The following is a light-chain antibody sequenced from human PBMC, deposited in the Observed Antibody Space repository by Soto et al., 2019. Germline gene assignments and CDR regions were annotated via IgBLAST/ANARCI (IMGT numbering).Light chain of an antibody. CDR2: AAS. CDR1: QGIRKD. CDR3: QKYNSAPWT. V-gene: IGKV1-27*01. J-gene: IGKJ1*01. Sequence: DIQMTQSPSSLSASVGDRVTITCRASQGIRKDLAWYQQKPGKVPKLLIYAASTLQSGVPTRFSGSGSGTYFTLTISNLQPEDVATYYCQKYNSAPWTVGQGTKVEIK.